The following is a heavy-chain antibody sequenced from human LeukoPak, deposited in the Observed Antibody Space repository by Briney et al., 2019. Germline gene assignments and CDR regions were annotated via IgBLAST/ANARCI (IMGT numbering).Heavy chain of an antibody. Sequence: GGSLRLSCAASGFTFSSYAMDWVRQAPGKGLERVSGISGSGDASYYTDSVRGRFTISRDNSKNTLYLQMNSLRDGDTAVYFCARGRGSSWYAALDYCGQGTLVTVSS. D-gene: IGHD6-13*01. J-gene: IGHJ4*02. CDR3: ARGRGSSWYAALDY. V-gene: IGHV3-23*01. CDR1: GFTFSSYA. CDR2: ISGSGDAS.